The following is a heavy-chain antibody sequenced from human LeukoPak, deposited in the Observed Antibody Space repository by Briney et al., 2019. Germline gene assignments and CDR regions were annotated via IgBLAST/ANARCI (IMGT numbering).Heavy chain of an antibody. V-gene: IGHV3-7*01. Sequence: GGSLRLSCAASGFTFSNYWMGWVRQAPGKGLEWVANIKQDGSEKYYVDSVKGRFTISRDNTKSSLYLQMNSLRDEDTAVYYCARRGCSSTSCPGDYFDYWGQGTLVTVSS. CDR3: ARRGCSSTSCPGDYFDY. D-gene: IGHD2-2*01. J-gene: IGHJ4*02. CDR1: GFTFSNYW. CDR2: IKQDGSEK.